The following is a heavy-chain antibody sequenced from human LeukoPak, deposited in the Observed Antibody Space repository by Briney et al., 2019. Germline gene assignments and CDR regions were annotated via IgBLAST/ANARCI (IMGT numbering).Heavy chain of an antibody. J-gene: IGHJ3*02. CDR2: ISSSGST. CDR1: GDSISSGDYY. D-gene: IGHD3-22*01. V-gene: IGHV4-61*02. Sequence: PSETLSLTCTVSGDSISSGDYYWSWIRQPAGKGLEWIGRISSSGSTNYNPSLKSRVTISVDTSKNQFSLKLSSVTAADTAVYFCARGPHSYDSSGAFDIWGQGTMVTVSS. CDR3: ARGPHSYDSSGAFDI.